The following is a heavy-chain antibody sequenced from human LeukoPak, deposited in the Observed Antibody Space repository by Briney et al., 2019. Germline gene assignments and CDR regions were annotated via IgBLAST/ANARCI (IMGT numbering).Heavy chain of an antibody. CDR1: GYSFTSYW. V-gene: IGHV5-51*01. CDR3: ARGEGSSWRSYYYMDV. CDR2: IYPGDSTT. Sequence: GESLKISCKGSGYSFTSYWIAWVRQMPGKGLEWMGIIYPGDSTTRYSPSFQGQVTISADKSISTAYLQWSSLKASDTAMYYCARGEGSSWRSYYYMDVWGTGTTVTVSS. D-gene: IGHD6-13*01. J-gene: IGHJ6*03.